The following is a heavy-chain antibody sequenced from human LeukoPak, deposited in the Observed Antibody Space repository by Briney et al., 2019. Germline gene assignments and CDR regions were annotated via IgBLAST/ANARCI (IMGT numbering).Heavy chain of an antibody. J-gene: IGHJ4*02. CDR2: IYYSGST. CDR3: ARLRRRFLEWLLVDY. CDR1: GGSISSSSYY. V-gene: IGHV4-39*01. Sequence: SETLSLTCTVSGGSISSSSYYWGWIRQPPGKGLEWIGCIYYSGSTYYNPSLKSRVTISVDTSKNQFSLKLSSVTAADTAVYYCARLRRRFLEWLLVDYWGQGTLVTVSS. D-gene: IGHD3-3*01.